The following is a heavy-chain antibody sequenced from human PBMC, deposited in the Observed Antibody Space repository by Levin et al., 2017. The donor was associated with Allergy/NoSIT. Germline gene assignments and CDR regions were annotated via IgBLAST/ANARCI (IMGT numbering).Heavy chain of an antibody. Sequence: TLSLTCAISGDSVSSNNAGWNWIRQSPSRGLEWLGRTYYRSKWYNDCALSVKSRISFDPDTSRNQFSLHLNSVTPEDTGVYYCARDHGDSSFGFWGQGTLVTVSS. CDR3: ARDHGDSSFGF. CDR2: TYYRSKWYN. V-gene: IGHV6-1*01. CDR1: GDSVSSNNAG. D-gene: IGHD4-17*01. J-gene: IGHJ4*02.